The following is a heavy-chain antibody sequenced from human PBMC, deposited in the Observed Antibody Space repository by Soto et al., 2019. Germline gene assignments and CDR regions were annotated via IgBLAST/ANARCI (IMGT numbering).Heavy chain of an antibody. Sequence: EVQLLESGGGLVQPGGSLRLSCAASGFTLSNYAMSWVRQAPGKGLEWVSTISGSGGRIYYADSVKGRFTISRDYSKITLYLRMSSLRAEDTAVYYCGKTDGVGGQLVDSWGQGPLVTVSS. CDR3: GKTDGVGGQLVDS. CDR1: GFTLSNYA. CDR2: ISGSGGRI. V-gene: IGHV3-23*01. D-gene: IGHD6-6*01. J-gene: IGHJ4*02.